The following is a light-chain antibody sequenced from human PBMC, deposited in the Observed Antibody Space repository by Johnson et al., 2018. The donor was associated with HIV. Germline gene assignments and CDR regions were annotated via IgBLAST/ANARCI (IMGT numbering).Light chain of an antibody. CDR3: GTWGGV. Sequence: QSVLTQPPSVSAAPGQKVTISCSGSSSNIGNNYVSWYQQLPGTAPKLLIYENNKRPSGIPDRFSGSKSGTSATLGITGLQTGDEADYYCGTWGGVCGTGTKVTVL. CDR2: ENN. J-gene: IGLJ1*01. CDR1: SSNIGNNY. V-gene: IGLV1-51*02.